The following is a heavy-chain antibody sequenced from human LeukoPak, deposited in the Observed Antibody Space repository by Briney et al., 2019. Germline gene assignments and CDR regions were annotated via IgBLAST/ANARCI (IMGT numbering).Heavy chain of an antibody. V-gene: IGHV4-4*02. Sequence: PSGTLSLTCAVSGGSISSSNWWSWVRQSPGKGLEWIGEIYHSGSTNYNPSLKSRVTISVDKSKNQFSLKLSSVTAADTAVYYCASWYSSGWGSYYYYMDVWGKGTTVTVSS. CDR3: ASWYSSGWGSYYYYMDV. D-gene: IGHD6-19*01. J-gene: IGHJ6*03. CDR2: IYHSGST. CDR1: GGSISSSNW.